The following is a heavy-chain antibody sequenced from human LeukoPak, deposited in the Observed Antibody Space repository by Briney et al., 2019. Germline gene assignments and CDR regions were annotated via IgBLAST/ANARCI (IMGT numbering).Heavy chain of an antibody. CDR2: INHDGSGT. J-gene: IGHJ4*02. Sequence: GSLRLSCAASGFTFSSYAMSWVRQAPGKGLVWVSRINHDGSGTSYADSVKGRFTISRDSAKNTLYLQMDSLRGEDTAVYYCTTAFEYWGQGTVVTVSS. CDR1: GFTFSSYA. CDR3: TTAFEY. V-gene: IGHV3-74*01.